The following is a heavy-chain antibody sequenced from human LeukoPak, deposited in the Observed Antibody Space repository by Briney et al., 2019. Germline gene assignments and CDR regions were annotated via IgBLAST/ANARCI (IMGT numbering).Heavy chain of an antibody. CDR3: ASLIAAAGTGRFDP. D-gene: IGHD6-13*01. J-gene: IGHJ5*02. CDR1: GGTFSSYT. Sequence: SVKVSCKASGGTFSSYTISWVRQAPGQGLEWMGRIIPILGIANYAQKFQGRVTITADKSTSTAYMELSSLRSEDTAVYYCASLIAAAGTGRFDPWGQGTLVTVSS. V-gene: IGHV1-69*02. CDR2: IIPILGIA.